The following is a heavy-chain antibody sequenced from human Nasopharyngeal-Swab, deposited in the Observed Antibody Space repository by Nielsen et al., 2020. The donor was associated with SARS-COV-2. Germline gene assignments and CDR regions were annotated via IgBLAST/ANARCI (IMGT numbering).Heavy chain of an antibody. CDR3: ARGGGEHSSGWIRNFQH. J-gene: IGHJ1*01. Sequence: SVKVSCKASGGTFSSYAISWVRQAPGQGLEWMGGIIPIFGTANYAQKFQGRVTITADESASTAYIELSSLRSEDTAVYYCARGGGEHSSGWIRNFQHWGQGTLVTVSS. CDR2: IIPIFGTA. CDR1: GGTFSSYA. D-gene: IGHD6-19*01. V-gene: IGHV1-69*13.